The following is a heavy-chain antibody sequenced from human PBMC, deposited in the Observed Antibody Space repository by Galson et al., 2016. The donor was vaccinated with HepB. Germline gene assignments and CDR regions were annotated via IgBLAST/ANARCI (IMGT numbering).Heavy chain of an antibody. J-gene: IGHJ4*02. V-gene: IGHV3-13*01. D-gene: IGHD3-10*01. CDR2: IGIADDT. CDR3: ARTIDGEYFDH. Sequence: SLRLSCAASGFIISTYDMHWVRQAAGKGLEWVSVIGIADDTYYGDPVKGRSTISREDAKNSLSLQMNSLRAGDTAVYYCARTIDGEYFDHWGQGTLVTVSS. CDR1: GFIISTYD.